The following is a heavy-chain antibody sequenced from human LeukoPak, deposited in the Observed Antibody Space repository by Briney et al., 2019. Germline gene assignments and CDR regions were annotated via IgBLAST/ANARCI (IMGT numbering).Heavy chain of an antibody. V-gene: IGHV3-11*04. J-gene: IGHJ2*01. CDR1: GFTFSDYY. D-gene: IGHD4-17*01. Sequence: PGGSLRLSCAASGFTFSDYYMSWIRQAPGKGLDWVSYISASSSTIYYADSVQGRLTISRDNAKNSLYLQMNSLRAEDAAVYYCARVVRATVIPDWYFDLWGRGTLVTVSS. CDR2: ISASSSTI. CDR3: ARVVRATVIPDWYFDL.